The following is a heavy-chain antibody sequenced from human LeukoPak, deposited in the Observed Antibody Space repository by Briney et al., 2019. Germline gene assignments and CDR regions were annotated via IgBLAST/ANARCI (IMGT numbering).Heavy chain of an antibody. CDR1: GYTFTSYY. Sequence: ASVKVSCKASGYTFTSYYMHWVRQAPGQGLEWMGWINPNSGGTNYAQKFQGRVTMTRDTSISTAYMELSRLRSDDTAVYYCARITVRGMGSDYWGQGTLVTVSS. D-gene: IGHD3-10*01. CDR2: INPNSGGT. CDR3: ARITVRGMGSDY. V-gene: IGHV1-2*02. J-gene: IGHJ4*02.